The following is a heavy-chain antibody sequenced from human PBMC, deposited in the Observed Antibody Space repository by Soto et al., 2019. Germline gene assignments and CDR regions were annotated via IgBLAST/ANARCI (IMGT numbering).Heavy chain of an antibody. CDR2: ISGSGGST. V-gene: IGHV3-23*01. CDR1: GFTFSSYA. CDR3: AKDGGTYYDILTGPDY. Sequence: GGSLRLSCAASGFTFSSYAMSWVRQAPGKGLEWVSAISGSGGSTYYADSVKGRFTISRDNSKNTLYLQMNSLRAEDTAVYYCAKDGGTYYDILTGPDYWGQGTLVTVSS. J-gene: IGHJ4*02. D-gene: IGHD3-9*01.